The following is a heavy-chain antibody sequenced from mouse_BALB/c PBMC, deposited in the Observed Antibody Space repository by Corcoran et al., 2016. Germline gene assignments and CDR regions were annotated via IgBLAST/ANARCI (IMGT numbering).Heavy chain of an antibody. CDR3: ARKFGYENYFDY. D-gene: IGHD2-2*01. CDR1: GYTFTNYG. CDR2: INTYTGEP. J-gene: IGHJ2*01. V-gene: IGHV9-1*02. Sequence: QIQLVQSGPELKKPGETVKISCKASGYTFTNYGMNWVKQAPGKGLKWMGWINTYTGEPTYADDFKGRFAFSLETSASTAYLQINNLKNEDMATYFCARKFGYENYFDYWGQGTTLTVSS.